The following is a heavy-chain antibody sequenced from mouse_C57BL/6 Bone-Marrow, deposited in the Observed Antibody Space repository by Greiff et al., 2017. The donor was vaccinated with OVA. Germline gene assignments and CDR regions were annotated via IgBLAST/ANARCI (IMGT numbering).Heavy chain of an antibody. Sequence: VHVKQSGPELVKPGASVKISCKASGYSFTDYNMNWVKQSNGKSLEWIGVINPNYGTTSYNQKFKGKATLTVDQSSSTAYMQLNSLTSEDSAVYYCARSPYYYGSRVFAYWGQGTLVTVSA. CDR1: GYSFTDYN. V-gene: IGHV1-39*01. D-gene: IGHD1-1*01. CDR3: ARSPYYYGSRVFAY. J-gene: IGHJ3*01. CDR2: INPNYGTT.